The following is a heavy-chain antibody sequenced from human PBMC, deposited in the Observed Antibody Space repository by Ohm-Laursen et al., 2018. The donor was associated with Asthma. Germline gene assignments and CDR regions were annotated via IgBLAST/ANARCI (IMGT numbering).Heavy chain of an antibody. D-gene: IGHD3-3*01. CDR2: IYYSGST. V-gene: IGHV4-61*01. CDR1: GGSVSSGSYY. Sequence: SDTLSLTCTVSGGSVSSGSYYWSWIRQPPGKGLEWIGYIYYSGSTNYNPSLKSRVTISVDTSKNQFSLKLSSVTAADTAVYYCAREKRDGIWSGYYFDYWGQGTLVTVSS. CDR3: AREKRDGIWSGYYFDY. J-gene: IGHJ4*02.